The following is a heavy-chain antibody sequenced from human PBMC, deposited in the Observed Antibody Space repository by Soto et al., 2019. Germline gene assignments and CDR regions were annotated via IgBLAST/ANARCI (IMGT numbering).Heavy chain of an antibody. CDR1: GFTFSSYA. V-gene: IGHV3-30-3*01. D-gene: IGHD5-12*01. J-gene: IGHJ4*02. CDR3: AREGRKGDGYNVGPIDY. Sequence: QVQLVESGGGVVQPGRSLRLSCAASGFTFSSYAMHRVRQAPGKGLEWVAVISYDGSNKYYADSVKGRFTISRDNSKNTLYLQMNSLRAEDTAVYYCAREGRKGDGYNVGPIDYWGQGTLVTVSS. CDR2: ISYDGSNK.